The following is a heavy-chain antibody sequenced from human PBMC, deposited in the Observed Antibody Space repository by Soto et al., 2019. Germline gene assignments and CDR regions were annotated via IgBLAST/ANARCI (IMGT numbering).Heavy chain of an antibody. Sequence: ASVKVSCKASGYTFTRYYMHWVRQAPGQGLEWMGIINPSGGTTTYAQKFQGRVTLTRDTSTSTVYMELSSLRSEDTAMYYCTRDGGIAMALYYFDYWGQGTLVTVSS. CDR1: GYTFTRYY. J-gene: IGHJ4*02. V-gene: IGHV1-46*03. D-gene: IGHD6-19*01. CDR2: INPSGGTT. CDR3: TRDGGIAMALYYFDY.